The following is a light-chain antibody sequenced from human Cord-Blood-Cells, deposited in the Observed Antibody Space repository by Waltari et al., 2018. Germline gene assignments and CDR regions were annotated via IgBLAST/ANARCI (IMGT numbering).Light chain of an antibody. Sequence: QSALTQPASVSGSPGQSITISCTGTSSDVGGYNYVSWYQQHPGKAPKLMIYEVSNRPSGVSTRFSGSKSGNTASLTISGIQAEDEADYYCSSYTSSSTYVFGTGTKVTVL. V-gene: IGLV2-14*01. J-gene: IGLJ1*01. CDR1: SSDVGGYNY. CDR2: EVS. CDR3: SSYTSSSTYV.